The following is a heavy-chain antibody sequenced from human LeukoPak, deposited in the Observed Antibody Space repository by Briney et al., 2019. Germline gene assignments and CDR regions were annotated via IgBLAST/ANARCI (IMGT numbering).Heavy chain of an antibody. V-gene: IGHV4-34*01. CDR1: GGSFSGYY. Sequence: SETLSLTCAVYGGSFSGYYWSWIRQPPGKGLEWIGEINHSGSTNYNPSLKSRVTISVDTSKKQFSLKLSSVTAADTAVYYCARGFSSLWFGESFDYWGQGTLVTVSS. CDR3: ARGFSSLWFGESFDY. J-gene: IGHJ4*02. D-gene: IGHD3-10*01. CDR2: INHSGST.